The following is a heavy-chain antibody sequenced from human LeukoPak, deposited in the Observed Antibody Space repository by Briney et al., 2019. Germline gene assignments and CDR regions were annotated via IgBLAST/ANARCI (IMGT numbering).Heavy chain of an antibody. CDR3: ARGGVVTTTPRFDP. V-gene: IGHV4-31*03. Sequence: PSQTLSLTCTVSNGSITSGGYYWSWLRQHPGTGLEWIGHIHHTGSTYYNSSLKSRLTMSVDTSKNEFSLRLNSVTVADTAVYYCARGGVVTTTPRFDPWGQGTLVTVSS. J-gene: IGHJ5*02. D-gene: IGHD4-11*01. CDR1: NGSITSGGYY. CDR2: IHHTGST.